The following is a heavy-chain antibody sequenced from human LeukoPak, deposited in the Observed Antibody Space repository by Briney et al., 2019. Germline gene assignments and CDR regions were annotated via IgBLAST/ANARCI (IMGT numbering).Heavy chain of an antibody. Sequence: PSETLSLTCTVAGGSISSYYWSWIRQPPGKGLEWIGYIYYSGSTNYNPSLKSRVTISVDTFKNQFSLKLSSVTAADTAVYYCASLYYCSSTSCYVGYFDYWGQGTLVTVSS. J-gene: IGHJ4*02. CDR1: GGSISSYY. CDR3: ASLYYCSSTSCYVGYFDY. V-gene: IGHV4-59*08. CDR2: IYYSGST. D-gene: IGHD2-2*01.